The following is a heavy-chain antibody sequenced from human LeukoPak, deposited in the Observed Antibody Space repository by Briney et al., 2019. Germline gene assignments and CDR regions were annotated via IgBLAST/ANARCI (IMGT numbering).Heavy chain of an antibody. D-gene: IGHD3-22*01. CDR1: GFTFSSYE. Sequence: PGGSLRLSCAASGFTFSSYEMSWVRQAPGKGLEWVSAISGSGGSTYYADSVKGRFTISRDNSKNTLYLQMNSLRAEDTAVYYCAKAGIVVVITTFYFDYWGQGTLVTVSS. J-gene: IGHJ4*02. V-gene: IGHV3-23*01. CDR3: AKAGIVVVITTFYFDY. CDR2: ISGSGGST.